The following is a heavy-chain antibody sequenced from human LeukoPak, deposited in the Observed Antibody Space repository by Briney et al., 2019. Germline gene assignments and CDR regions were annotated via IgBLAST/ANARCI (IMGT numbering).Heavy chain of an antibody. CDR1: GYTFTFYY. V-gene: IGHV1-2*02. CDR3: ARDSYYDSSGYYSSEYFQH. Sequence: GASVTVSCKASGYTFTFYYMHWVRQAPGQGLEWMGWINPNSGGTNYAQKFQGRVTMTRDTSISTAYMELSRLRSDDTAVYYCARDSYYDSSGYYSSEYFQHWGQGTLVTVSS. D-gene: IGHD3-22*01. CDR2: INPNSGGT. J-gene: IGHJ1*01.